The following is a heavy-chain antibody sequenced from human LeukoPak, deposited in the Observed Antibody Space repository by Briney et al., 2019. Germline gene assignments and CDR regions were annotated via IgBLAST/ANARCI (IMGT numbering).Heavy chain of an antibody. CDR2: IHPKRGVT. V-gene: IGHV1-2*02. CDR1: GFTFTDFY. J-gene: IGHJ4*02. CDR3: ARELSGSYYNCDY. D-gene: IGHD1-26*01. Sequence: ASVKVSCKTSGFTFTDFYIHWVRQAPGRGLEWMGSIHPKRGVTDYAQGFQGRVTMTRDTSISTTYMELSRLRSDDTAVYYCARELSGSYYNCDYWGQGTLVTVSS.